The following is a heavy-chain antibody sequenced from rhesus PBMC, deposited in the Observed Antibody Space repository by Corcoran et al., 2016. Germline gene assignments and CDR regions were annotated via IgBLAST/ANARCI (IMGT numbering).Heavy chain of an antibody. CDR1: VDSLSNNS. CDR3: ARLGASGTYYRDY. D-gene: IGHD3-16*01. J-gene: IGHJ4*01. Sequence: HVQLQESGPGLVKPSETLSLTCSVSVDSLSNNSLSCIHHSPGKGLEWMWYIYGGRGRTSYNPYLKSRITISTDTSKNQVYLKLNSVTAADTAVYYCARLGASGTYYRDYWGQGVLVTVSS. V-gene: IGHV4-147*01. CDR2: IYGGRGRT.